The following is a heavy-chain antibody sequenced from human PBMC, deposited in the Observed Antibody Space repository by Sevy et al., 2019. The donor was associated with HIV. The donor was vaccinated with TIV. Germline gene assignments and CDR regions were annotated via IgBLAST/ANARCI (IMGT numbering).Heavy chain of an antibody. Sequence: GGSLRLSCVASGFTFSSYAMHWVRQAPGKGLEWVAVISYDGSNKYYADSVKGRFTISRDNSKNTLYLQMNSLRAEDTAVYYGARGPFDYYDSSGYRRPGGFDYWGQGTLVTVSS. CDR2: ISYDGSNK. D-gene: IGHD3-22*01. CDR3: ARGPFDYYDSSGYRRPGGFDY. V-gene: IGHV3-30-3*01. CDR1: GFTFSSYA. J-gene: IGHJ4*02.